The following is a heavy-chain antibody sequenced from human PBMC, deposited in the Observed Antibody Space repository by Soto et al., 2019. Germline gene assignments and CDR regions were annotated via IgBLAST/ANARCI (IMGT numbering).Heavy chain of an antibody. Sequence: QVQLQESGPGLVRPSETLSLTCTVSGASIRSFSWGWLRQPPGKGLEWIGYVSYNGVNFYNPYLGRHVTIAGDASKKEVPRRLGAVTAADTALYFCANDQTFPGRSDSSCDSEYFGPWGQGTLVAVHS. V-gene: IGHV4-59*08. CDR1: GASIRSFS. D-gene: IGHD2-21*02. CDR2: VSYNGVN. CDR3: ANDQTFPGRSDSSCDSEYFGP. J-gene: IGHJ5*02.